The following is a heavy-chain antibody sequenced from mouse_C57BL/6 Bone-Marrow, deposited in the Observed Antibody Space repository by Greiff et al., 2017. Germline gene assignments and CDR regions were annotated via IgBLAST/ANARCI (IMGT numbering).Heavy chain of an antibody. CDR1: GFTFSDYG. Sequence: EVHLVESGGGLVKPGGSLKLSCAASGFTFSDYGMHWVRQAPEKGLEWVAYISSGSSTIYYADTVKGRFTISRDNAKNTLFLQMTSLKSEDTAMYYCARIYYYGSSYVWGTGTTVTVSS. J-gene: IGHJ1*03. CDR2: ISSGSSTI. CDR3: ARIYYYGSSYV. V-gene: IGHV5-17*01. D-gene: IGHD1-1*01.